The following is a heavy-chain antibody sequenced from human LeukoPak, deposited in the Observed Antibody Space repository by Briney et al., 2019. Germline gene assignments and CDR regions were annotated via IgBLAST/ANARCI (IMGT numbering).Heavy chain of an antibody. V-gene: IGHV4-59*08. CDR1: GGSNSSYY. CDR2: IYYSGST. Sequence: SETLSLTCTVSGGSNSSYYWSWIRQPPGKGLEWIGYIYYSGSTNYNPSLKSRVTISVDTSKNQFSLKLSSVTAADTAVYYCARRGYGSGSYDYWGQGTLVTVSS. J-gene: IGHJ4*02. D-gene: IGHD3-10*01. CDR3: ARRGYGSGSYDY.